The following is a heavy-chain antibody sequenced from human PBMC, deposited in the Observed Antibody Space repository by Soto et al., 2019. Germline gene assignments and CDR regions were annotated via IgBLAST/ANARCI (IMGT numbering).Heavy chain of an antibody. CDR2: VSPGNGNA. D-gene: IGHD1-1*01. CDR3: EAATGY. J-gene: IGHJ4*02. CDR1: GYTFTDYD. V-gene: IGHV1-8*01. Sequence: QVQVVQSRAEVKKPGASVKVSCKTSGYTFTDYDINWVRQAAGQGLEWMGWVSPGNGNAGYAPHFQGRVTMTSATSISTASMEPSRLPSAGMGVYFCEAATGYWGQGTMVTVSS.